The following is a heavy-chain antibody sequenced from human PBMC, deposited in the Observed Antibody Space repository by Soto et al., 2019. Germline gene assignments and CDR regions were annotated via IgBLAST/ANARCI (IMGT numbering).Heavy chain of an antibody. CDR2: ISSSSSYI. D-gene: IGHD1-26*01. Sequence: GGSLGLSCAASGFTFSSYSMNWVRQAPGKGLEWFSSISSSSSYIYYADSVKGRFTISRDNATNSLYLQMNSLRAEDPAVYYCARVVGANALDIRGQGKMVPV. CDR1: GFTFSSYS. V-gene: IGHV3-21*04. CDR3: ARVVGANALDI. J-gene: IGHJ3*02.